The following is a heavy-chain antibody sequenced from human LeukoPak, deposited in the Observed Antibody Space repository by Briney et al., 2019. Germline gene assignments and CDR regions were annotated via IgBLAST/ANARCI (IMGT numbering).Heavy chain of an antibody. Sequence: SETLSLTCTVSGGSISSYYWSWIRQPPGKGLEWIGYIYYSGSTNYNPSLKSRVTISVDTSKNQFSLKLSSVTAADTAVYYCARQGDSSGYYYVEYYFDYWGQGTLVTVSS. J-gene: IGHJ4*02. CDR3: ARQGDSSGYYYVEYYFDY. CDR2: IYYSGST. V-gene: IGHV4-59*08. D-gene: IGHD3-22*01. CDR1: GGSISSYY.